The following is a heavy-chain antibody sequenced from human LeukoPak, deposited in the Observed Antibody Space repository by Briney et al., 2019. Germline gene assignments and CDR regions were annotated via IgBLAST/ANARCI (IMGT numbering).Heavy chain of an antibody. CDR3: ARSRDPYDFWSGYFHYGMDV. V-gene: IGHV1-2*02. J-gene: IGHJ6*02. D-gene: IGHD3-3*01. CDR2: INPNSGGT. Sequence: GASVKVSCKASGYTLTGYYMHWVRQAPGQGLEWMGWINPNSGGTNYAQKFQGRVTMTRDTSISTAYMELSRLRSDDTAVYYCARSRDPYDFWSGYFHYGMDVWGQGTTVTVSS. CDR1: GYTLTGYY.